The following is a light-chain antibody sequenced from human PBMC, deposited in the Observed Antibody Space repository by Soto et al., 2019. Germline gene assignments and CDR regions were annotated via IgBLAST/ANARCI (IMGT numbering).Light chain of an antibody. J-gene: IGLJ1*01. CDR3: QSSDSRLSGSDV. CDR1: SSDIGSNS. V-gene: IGLV1-44*01. Sequence: QSVLTQPPSASRTPGQRVTIPCSGSSSDIGSNSVNWYQQLPGAAPRLLIYANDHRPSGVPDRFSASKSGTSASLAISGLQADDEADYYCQSSDSRLSGSDVFGTGTKLTVL. CDR2: AND.